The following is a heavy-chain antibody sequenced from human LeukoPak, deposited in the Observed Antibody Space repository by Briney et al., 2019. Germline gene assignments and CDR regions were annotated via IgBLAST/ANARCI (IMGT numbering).Heavy chain of an antibody. CDR3: VSIAARFLPFDY. CDR2: INPNSGGT. V-gene: IGHV1-2*02. CDR1: GYTFTSYG. J-gene: IGHJ4*02. Sequence: ASVKVSCKASGYTFTSYGISWVRQAPGQGLEWMGWINPNSGGTNYAQKFQGRVTMTRDTSISTAYMELSRLRSDDTAVYYCVSIAARFLPFDYWGQGTLVTVSS. D-gene: IGHD6-6*01.